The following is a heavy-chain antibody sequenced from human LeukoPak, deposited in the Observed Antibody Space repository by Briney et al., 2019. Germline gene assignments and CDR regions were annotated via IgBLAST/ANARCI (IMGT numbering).Heavy chain of an antibody. CDR1: GGSVSSYY. CDR2: VYTNENT. D-gene: IGHD5-24*01. J-gene: IGHJ6*03. Sequence: PSETLSLTCTVSGGSVSSYYWTWIRQPPGKGLEWIGYVYTNENTKYNPSLKSRVTISVDTSKNHFSLKLSSVTAADTAVYYCANRVRDGYNYAYMDVWGKGTTVTVSS. V-gene: IGHV4-4*09. CDR3: ANRVRDGYNYAYMDV.